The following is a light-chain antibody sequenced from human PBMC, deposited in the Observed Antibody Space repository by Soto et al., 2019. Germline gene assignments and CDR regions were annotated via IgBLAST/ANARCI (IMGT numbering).Light chain of an antibody. CDR3: CSYAGSYTSLYV. CDR2: DVG. J-gene: IGLJ1*01. V-gene: IGLV2-11*01. CDR1: SSDVGGYNY. Sequence: QSVLTQARSLSGSPGQSVTISCTGTSSDVGGYNYVSWYQQHPGKAPKLMIYDVGKRPSGVPDRFSGSKSGNTASLTISGLQAEDEADYYCCSYAGSYTSLYVFGTGTKVTVL.